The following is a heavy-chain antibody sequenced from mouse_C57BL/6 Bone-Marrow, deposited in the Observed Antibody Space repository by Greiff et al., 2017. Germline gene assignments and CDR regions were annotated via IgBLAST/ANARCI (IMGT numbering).Heavy chain of an antibody. CDR2: IYPRSGNT. D-gene: IGHD4-1*01. Sequence: QVQLQQSGAELARPGASVKLSCKASGYTFTSYGISWVKQRTGQGLEWTGEIYPRSGNTYYNEKFKGKATLTADKSSSTAYMELRSLTSEDSAVYFCARSSLGFDVWGTGTTVTVSS. V-gene: IGHV1-81*01. CDR3: ARSSLGFDV. CDR1: GYTFTSYG. J-gene: IGHJ1*03.